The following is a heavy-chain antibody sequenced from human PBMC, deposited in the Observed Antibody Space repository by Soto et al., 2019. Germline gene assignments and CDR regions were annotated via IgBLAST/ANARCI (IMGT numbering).Heavy chain of an antibody. J-gene: IGHJ4*02. V-gene: IGHV1-69*13. Sequence: GASVKVSCKASGGTFSSYAISWVRQAPGQGLEWMGGIIPIFGTANYAQKFQGRVTITADESTSTAYMELSSLRSEDTAVYYCARSPPYSSGWSFDYWGQGTLVTVSS. CDR3: ARSPPYSSGWSFDY. CDR1: GGTFSSYA. D-gene: IGHD6-19*01. CDR2: IIPIFGTA.